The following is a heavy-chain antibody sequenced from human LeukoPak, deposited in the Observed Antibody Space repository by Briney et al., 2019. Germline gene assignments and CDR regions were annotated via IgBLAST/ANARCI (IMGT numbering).Heavy chain of an antibody. CDR1: GYTFTSYD. V-gene: IGHV1-8*01. CDR3: ARGLRSELWFEELRDY. D-gene: IGHD3-10*01. J-gene: IGHJ4*02. CDR2: MNPNSGNT. Sequence: ASVKVSCKASGYTFTSYDINWVRQATGQGLEWMGWMNPNSGNTGYAQKFQGRVTMTRNTSISTAYMELSSLRSEDTAVYYCARGLRSELWFEELRDYWGQGTLVTVSS.